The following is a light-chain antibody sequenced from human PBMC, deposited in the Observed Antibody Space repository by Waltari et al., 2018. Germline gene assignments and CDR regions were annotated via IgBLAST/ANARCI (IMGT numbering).Light chain of an antibody. J-gene: IGKJ5*01. V-gene: IGKV3-15*01. CDR1: ESISSN. CDR2: HAS. CDR3: QQYNNWPPA. Sequence: EIVMTQLPVTLSVSQGERAPLSCRASESISSNLAWYQQKPGHAPRLLIFHASNRATGVPPRFRGSGSGTGFTLTISSLQSEDFAVYYCQQYNNWPPAFGQGTRLEIK.